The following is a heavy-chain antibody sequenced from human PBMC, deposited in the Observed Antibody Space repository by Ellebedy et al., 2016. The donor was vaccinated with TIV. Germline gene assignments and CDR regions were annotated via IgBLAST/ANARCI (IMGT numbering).Heavy chain of an antibody. CDR1: GFTFSSYW. V-gene: IGHV3-74*01. J-gene: IGHJ6*02. Sequence: GESLKISCAASGFTFSSYWMCWVRQAPGKGLAWVSRISSDGSSTIYADSVKGRFTISRDNAKNTLYLQMNSLRGEDTAVYYCARGRPHGMDVWGQGTTVTVSS. CDR2: ISSDGSST. CDR3: ARGRPHGMDV.